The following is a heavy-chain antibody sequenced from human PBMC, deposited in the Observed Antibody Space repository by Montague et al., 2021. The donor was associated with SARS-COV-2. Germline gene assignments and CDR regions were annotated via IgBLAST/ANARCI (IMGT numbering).Heavy chain of an antibody. Sequence: SETLSLTCTVSGASISGFYWSWIRQPPGKGLEWIGYIYYSGSTKYKPSLESRVAVSVDRSKNQVSLKLTSVTAADTAVYYCARLLRSCTNGVCRTYYYYALDVWGQGTTVTVSS. J-gene: IGHJ6*02. CDR1: GASISGFY. CDR2: IYYSGST. V-gene: IGHV4-59*01. CDR3: ARLLRSCTNGVCRTYYYYALDV. D-gene: IGHD2-8*01.